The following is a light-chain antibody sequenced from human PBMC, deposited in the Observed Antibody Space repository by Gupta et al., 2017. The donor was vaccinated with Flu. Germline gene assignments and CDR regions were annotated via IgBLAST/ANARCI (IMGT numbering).Light chain of an antibody. CDR3: CQSAGNNIYLV. CDR1: CTDVGVYNY. Sequence: ITSTTTCTDVGVYNYDTWYQQNPANHPKLLMLDVNTRRPAVTARCSGAKSAKTTSPIITGLQEEDEAADYCCQSAGNNIYLVFGGGTKLTVL. CDR2: DVN. V-gene: IGLV2-11*01. J-gene: IGLJ3*02.